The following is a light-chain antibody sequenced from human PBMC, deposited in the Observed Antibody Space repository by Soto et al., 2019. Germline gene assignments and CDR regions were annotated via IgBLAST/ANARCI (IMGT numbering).Light chain of an antibody. J-gene: IGKJ5*01. CDR1: QRVSSY. CDR2: DAS. Sequence: RTSQRVSSYLAWYQQKPGQAPRLLIYDASNRATGIPARFSGSGSGTDFTLTIISLEPEDFAVYYCQQRSNWPPIAFGQGTRLEIK. CDR3: QQRSNWPPIA. V-gene: IGKV3-11*01.